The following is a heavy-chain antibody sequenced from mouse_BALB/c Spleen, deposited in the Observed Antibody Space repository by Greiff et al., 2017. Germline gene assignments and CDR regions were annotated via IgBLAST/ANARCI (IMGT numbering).Heavy chain of an antibody. Sequence: QVQLQQSGAELVKPGASVKLSCKASGYTFTSYYMYWVKQRPGQGLEWIGEINPSNGGTNFNEKFKSKATLTVDKSSSTAYMQLSSLTSEDSAVYYCTRGEYDGAWFAYWGQGTLVTVSA. D-gene: IGHD2-14*01. CDR3: TRGEYDGAWFAY. CDR1: GYTFTSYY. V-gene: IGHV1S81*02. J-gene: IGHJ3*01. CDR2: INPSNGGT.